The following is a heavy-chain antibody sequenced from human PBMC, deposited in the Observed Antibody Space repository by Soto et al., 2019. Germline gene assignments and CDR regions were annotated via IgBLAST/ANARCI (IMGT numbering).Heavy chain of an antibody. CDR3: ARAIHSSRWYYRYYYYGMDV. V-gene: IGHV3-33*01. CDR2: IWYDGSNK. J-gene: IGHJ6*02. D-gene: IGHD6-13*01. Sequence: QVQLVESGGGVVQPRRSLRLSCAATGFTFSSYGMHWVRQAPGKGLEWVAVIWYDGSNKYYADSVKGRFTISRDNSKNTLYLQMNSLRAEDTAVYYCARAIHSSRWYYRYYYYGMDVWGQGTTVTVSS. CDR1: GFTFSSYG.